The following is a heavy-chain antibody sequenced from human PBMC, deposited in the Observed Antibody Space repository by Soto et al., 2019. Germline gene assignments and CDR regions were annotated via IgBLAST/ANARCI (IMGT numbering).Heavy chain of an antibody. CDR1: GGSISSSSYY. Sequence: LSLTCTVSGGSISSSSYYWGWIRQPPGKGLEWIGSIYYSGSTYYNPSLKSRVTISVDTSKNQFSLKLSSVTAADTAVYYCARHLNSITIFGVVSTGFDYWGQGTLVTVSS. CDR2: IYYSGST. D-gene: IGHD3-3*01. CDR3: ARHLNSITIFGVVSTGFDY. V-gene: IGHV4-39*01. J-gene: IGHJ4*02.